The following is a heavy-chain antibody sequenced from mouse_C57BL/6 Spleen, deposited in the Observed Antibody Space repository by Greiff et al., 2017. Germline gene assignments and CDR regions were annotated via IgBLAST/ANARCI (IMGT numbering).Heavy chain of an antibody. J-gene: IGHJ3*01. V-gene: IGHV1-50*01. D-gene: IGHD1-1*01. CDR2: IDPSDSYT. CDR1: GYTFTSYW. CDR3: ARNYYGSSYHWAY. Sequence: QVQLQQPGAELVKPGASVKLSCKASGYTFTSYWMQWVQQRPGQGLEWIGEIDPSDSYTNYNQKFKGTATLTVDTSSSTAYMQLSSLTSEDSAVYYCARNYYGSSYHWAYWGQGTLVTVSA.